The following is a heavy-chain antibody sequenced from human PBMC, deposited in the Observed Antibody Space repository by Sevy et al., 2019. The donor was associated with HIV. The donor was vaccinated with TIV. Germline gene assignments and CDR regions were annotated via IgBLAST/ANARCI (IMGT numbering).Heavy chain of an antibody. Sequence: GGSLRLSCAASGFTFSSYGMHWVRQAPGKGLEWVAFIRYDGSNKYYADSVKGRFTISRDNAKSSLYLQMKSLRAEDTAVYYCARDCSSTSCLWGLDVWGQGTTVTVSS. CDR2: IRYDGSNK. V-gene: IGHV3-30*02. D-gene: IGHD2-2*01. J-gene: IGHJ6*02. CDR1: GFTFSSYG. CDR3: ARDCSSTSCLWGLDV.